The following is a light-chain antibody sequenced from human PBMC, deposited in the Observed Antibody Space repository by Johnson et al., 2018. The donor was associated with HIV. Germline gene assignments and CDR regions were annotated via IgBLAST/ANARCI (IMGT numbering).Light chain of an antibody. V-gene: IGLV1-51*01. Sequence: QSVLTQPPSVSAAPGQKVSISCSGSSSNIGNGYVSWYQQLPGTAPKLLIYDNNKRPSGIPDRFSASKSGTSATLGITGLQTGDEGDYYCGTWDGSLSAGAVFGTGTKVTVL. CDR3: GTWDGSLSAGAV. J-gene: IGLJ1*01. CDR2: DNN. CDR1: SSNIGNGY.